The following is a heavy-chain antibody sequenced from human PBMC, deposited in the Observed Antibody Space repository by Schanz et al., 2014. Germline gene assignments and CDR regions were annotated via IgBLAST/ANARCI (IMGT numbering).Heavy chain of an antibody. V-gene: IGHV1-2*06. CDR2: INPNSGAT. CDR1: GYTFAVYY. Sequence: QVQLVQSGAEVKKPGASVKVSCKASGYTFAVYYIHWVRQAPGQGLEWMGQINPNSGATIYAQNFQGRVTMTRDTSISTAYMELSRLRSDDTAVYYCARGLVRYFAYWGQGTLVTVSS. CDR3: ARGLVRYFAY. J-gene: IGHJ4*02. D-gene: IGHD2-8*02.